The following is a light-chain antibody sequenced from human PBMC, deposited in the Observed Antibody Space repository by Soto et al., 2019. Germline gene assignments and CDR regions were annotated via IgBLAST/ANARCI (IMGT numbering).Light chain of an antibody. CDR3: CSYAGSHSFDV. CDR1: STDIGAYNY. V-gene: IGLV2-11*01. J-gene: IGLJ1*01. CDR2: DVS. Sequence: QSALTQPRSVSGSPGQSVTISCTGTSTDIGAYNYVSWYQQHPGKAPKLLVFDVSKRPSGVPDRFSGSKSGNTASLTISGLQADDEADYYCCSYAGSHSFDVFGTGTKVTVL.